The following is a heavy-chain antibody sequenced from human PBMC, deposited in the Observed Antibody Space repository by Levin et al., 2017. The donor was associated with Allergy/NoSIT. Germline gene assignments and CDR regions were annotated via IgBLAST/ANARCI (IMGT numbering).Heavy chain of an antibody. CDR3: ARDSYGTAVADV. CDR1: GYTFTSYY. J-gene: IGHJ4*02. CDR2: INPSGGST. Sequence: GESLKISCKASGYTFTSYYMHWVRQAPGQGLEWMGIINPSGGSTSYAQKFQGRVTMTRDTSTSTVYMELSSLRSEDTAVYYCARDSYGTAVADVWGQGTLVTVSS. D-gene: IGHD6-19*01. V-gene: IGHV1-46*01.